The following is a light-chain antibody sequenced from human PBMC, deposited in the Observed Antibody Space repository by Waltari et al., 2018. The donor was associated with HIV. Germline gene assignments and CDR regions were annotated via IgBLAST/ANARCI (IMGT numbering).Light chain of an antibody. CDR2: DVT. CDR1: STSFGGYNF. CDR3: SSYTNIRTWV. V-gene: IGLV2-14*03. Sequence: QSALTQPASVLGSPGHSITISCAGTSTSFGGYNFFSWLQQHPGKAPKLIIYDVTNRPPGVFKRFSGSKSGNTASLTISGLQAEDEADYYCSSYTNIRTWVFGGGTKLTVL. J-gene: IGLJ3*02.